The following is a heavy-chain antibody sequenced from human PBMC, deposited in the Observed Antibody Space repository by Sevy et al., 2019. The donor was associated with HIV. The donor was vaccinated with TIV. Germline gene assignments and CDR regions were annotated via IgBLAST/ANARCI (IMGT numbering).Heavy chain of an antibody. Sequence: GESLKISCKGSGYSFTSYWIGWVRQMPGKGLEWMGIISPGDSDTRYSPSFQGQVTISADKSISTAYLQWSSLKASDTAMYYCARQFAAQAGGFDPWGQGTLVTVSS. CDR3: ARQFAAQAGGFDP. CDR2: ISPGDSDT. D-gene: IGHD6-6*01. CDR1: GYSFTSYW. J-gene: IGHJ5*02. V-gene: IGHV5-51*01.